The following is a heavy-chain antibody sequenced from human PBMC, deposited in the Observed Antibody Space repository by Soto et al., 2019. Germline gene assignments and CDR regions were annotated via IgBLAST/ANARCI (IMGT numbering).Heavy chain of an antibody. D-gene: IGHD6-13*01. CDR3: AKDHYGEVAAAGTVSCDY. CDR1: GFTFSSYG. Sequence: GGSLRLSCAASGFTFSSYGMHWVRQAPGKGLEWVAVISYDGSNKYYADSVKGRFTISRDNSKNTLYLQMNSLRAEDTAVYYCAKDHYGEVAAAGTVSCDYWGQGTLVTVSS. V-gene: IGHV3-30*18. CDR2: ISYDGSNK. J-gene: IGHJ4*02.